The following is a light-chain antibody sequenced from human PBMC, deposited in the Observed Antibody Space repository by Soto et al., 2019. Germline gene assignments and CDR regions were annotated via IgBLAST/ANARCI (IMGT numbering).Light chain of an antibody. J-gene: IGKJ1*01. Sequence: DIQMTQSPSTLSASVGDRVTITCRASQSICRWLAWYQQKPGKAPQLLIYDGSSLESGVPSRFSGSGSVTEFTLTISSLQPDDFVTYYCQQHNSYSRTCGQGTKVEIK. CDR1: QSICRW. CDR2: DGS. V-gene: IGKV1-5*01. CDR3: QQHNSYSRT.